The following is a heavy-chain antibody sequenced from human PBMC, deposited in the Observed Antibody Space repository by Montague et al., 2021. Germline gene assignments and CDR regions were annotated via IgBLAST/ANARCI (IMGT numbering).Heavy chain of an antibody. CDR2: ITGSSSSI. CDR3: ARKSYSSGWDSAEYFQH. CDR1: GFTFRTYG. Sequence: SLRLSCAASGFTFRTYGMNWVRQAPGKGLEWVSCITGSSSSIYYADFVRGRFTISRDNPKNTLYLQMNSLRDEDTAVYYCARKSYSSGWDSAEYFQHWGQGTLVTVSS. V-gene: IGHV3-48*02. J-gene: IGHJ1*01. D-gene: IGHD6-19*01.